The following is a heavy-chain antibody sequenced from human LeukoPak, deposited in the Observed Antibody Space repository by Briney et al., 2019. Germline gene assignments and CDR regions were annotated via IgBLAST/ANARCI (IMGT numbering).Heavy chain of an antibody. CDR3: VKAVGAKGDYYYHYGMDV. Sequence: GGSLRLSCSASGFTFSSYAMHWVRQAPGKGLEYVSAISSNGGSTYYADSVKGRFTISRDNSKNTLYLQMSSLRAEDTAVYYCVKAVGAKGDYYYHYGMDVWGQGTTVTVSS. CDR2: ISSNGGST. V-gene: IGHV3-64D*09. CDR1: GFTFSSYA. J-gene: IGHJ6*02. D-gene: IGHD1-26*01.